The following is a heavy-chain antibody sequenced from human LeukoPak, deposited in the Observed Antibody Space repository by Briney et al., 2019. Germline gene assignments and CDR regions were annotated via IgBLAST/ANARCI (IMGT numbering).Heavy chain of an antibody. CDR1: GDSVSSNSAA. D-gene: IGHD3-10*01. Sequence: SQTLSLTCALSGDSVSSNSAAWNWIRQSPSRGLEWLGRTYYRSKWYNDYAVSVKSRITINPDTSKNQFSLQLNSVTPEDTAVYYCARDQLALTMVRGVIVSDYNWFDPWGQGTLVTVSS. CDR3: ARDQLALTMVRGVIVSDYNWFDP. J-gene: IGHJ5*02. V-gene: IGHV6-1*01. CDR2: TYYRSKWYN.